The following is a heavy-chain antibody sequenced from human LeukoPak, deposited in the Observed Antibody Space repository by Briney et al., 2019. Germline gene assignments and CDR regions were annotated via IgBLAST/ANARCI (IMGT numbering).Heavy chain of an antibody. Sequence: GGSLRLSCAASRFTFSSYWMHWVRQAPGKGLVWVSRINTGGSSTSYADSVKGRFTISRDNAKNTLYLQMNSLRAEDTAVYYCASGSSTSCYDWGQGTLVTVSS. CDR3: ASGSSTSCYD. D-gene: IGHD2-2*01. J-gene: IGHJ4*02. CDR2: INTGGSST. V-gene: IGHV3-74*01. CDR1: RFTFSSYW.